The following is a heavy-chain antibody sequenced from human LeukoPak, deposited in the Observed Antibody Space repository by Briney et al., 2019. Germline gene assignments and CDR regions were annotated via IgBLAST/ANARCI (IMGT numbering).Heavy chain of an antibody. J-gene: IGHJ2*01. CDR3: ARGGRGWYFDL. CDR1: GYTFTSYA. Sequence: ASVKVSCKASGYTFTSYAMHWVRQAPGQRLEWMGWINAGNGNTKYSQKFQGRVTITRDTSASTAYMELSSLRSEDTAMYYCARGGRGWYFDLWGRGTLVTVSS. V-gene: IGHV1-3*01. CDR2: INAGNGNT. D-gene: IGHD3-16*01.